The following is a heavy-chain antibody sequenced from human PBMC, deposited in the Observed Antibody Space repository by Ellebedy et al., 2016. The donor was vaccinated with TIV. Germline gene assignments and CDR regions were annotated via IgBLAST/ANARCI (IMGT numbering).Heavy chain of an antibody. J-gene: IGHJ6*02. CDR3: VRETWVLDDGYSSTYHYYGLDV. D-gene: IGHD5-24*01. CDR2: IKKDGSET. Sequence: GGSLRLXXAAAGFTFSTYWMNWIRQAPGKGLEWVASIKKDGSETHYVDSVKGRFTISRDNAKKSLCLQMNSLRAEDTAVYYCVRETWVLDDGYSSTYHYYGLDVWGQGTTVTVSS. V-gene: IGHV3-7*03. CDR1: GFTFSTYW.